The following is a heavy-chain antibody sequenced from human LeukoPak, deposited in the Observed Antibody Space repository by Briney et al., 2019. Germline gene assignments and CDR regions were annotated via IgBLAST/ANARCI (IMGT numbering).Heavy chain of an antibody. CDR3: AKGSYYDSSGSFYFDY. Sequence: GGSQRLSCAASGFTFSSYAMSWVRQAPGKGLEWVSGISGSGDNTYYADSVKGRFTISRDNSKNTLYVQVNSLGTEDTAAYYCAKGSYYDSSGSFYFDYWGQGTLVTVSS. V-gene: IGHV3-23*01. D-gene: IGHD3-22*01. CDR1: GFTFSSYA. J-gene: IGHJ4*02. CDR2: ISGSGDNT.